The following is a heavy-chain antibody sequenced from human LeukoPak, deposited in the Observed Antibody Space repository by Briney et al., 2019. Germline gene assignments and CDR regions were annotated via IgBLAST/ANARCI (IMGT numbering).Heavy chain of an antibody. CDR1: GFTFNSYA. D-gene: IGHD3-22*01. V-gene: IGHV3-30*02. CDR2: IRYDGSNK. J-gene: IGHJ4*02. CDR3: AKDPTHYRVWDDYDSRRLSH. Sequence: GGSLRLSCAASGFTFNSYAMSWVRQAPGKGLEWVAFIRYDGSNKYYADSVKGRFTISRDNSKNTLYLQMNSLRAEDTAVYYCAKDPTHYRVWDDYDSRRLSHWGQGTLVTVSS.